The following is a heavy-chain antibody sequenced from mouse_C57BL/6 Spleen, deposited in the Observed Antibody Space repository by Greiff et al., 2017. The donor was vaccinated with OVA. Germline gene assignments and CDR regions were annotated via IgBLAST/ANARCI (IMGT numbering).Heavy chain of an antibody. V-gene: IGHV5-17*01. CDR2: ISSGSSTI. CDR1: GFTFSDYG. J-gene: IGHJ2*01. D-gene: IGHD4-1*01. CDR3: ARDWDGDDFDY. Sequence: EVHLVEPGGGLVKPGGSLKLSCAASGFTFSDYGMHWVRQAPEQGLEWVAYISSGSSTINYADTVKGRFTIARDNAKNTLFLQMTSLRSEDTSMYYCARDWDGDDFDYWGQGTTLTVSS.